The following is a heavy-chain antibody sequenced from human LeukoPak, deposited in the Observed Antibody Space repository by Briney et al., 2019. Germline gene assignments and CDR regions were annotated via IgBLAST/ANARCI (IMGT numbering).Heavy chain of an antibody. V-gene: IGHV3-30*18. J-gene: IGHJ4*02. CDR3: AKELELRRRSFDY. Sequence: GGSLRLSCAASGFTFSSYGMHWVRQAPGKGLEWVAVISYDGSNKYYADSVKGRFTISRDNSKNTLYLQMNSLRAEDTAVYYCAKELELRRRSFDYWGQGTLVTVSS. D-gene: IGHD1-7*01. CDR2: ISYDGSNK. CDR1: GFTFSSYG.